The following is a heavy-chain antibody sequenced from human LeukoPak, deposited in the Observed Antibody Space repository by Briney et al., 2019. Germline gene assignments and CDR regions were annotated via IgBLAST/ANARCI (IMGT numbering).Heavy chain of an antibody. CDR3: ARVSGAEAATGGYFDR. CDR2: ISGSGGDT. D-gene: IGHD6-13*01. V-gene: IGHV3-23*01. CDR1: GFTFSNFL. J-gene: IGHJ4*02. Sequence: GGSLRLSCAASGFTFSNFLMTWVRQAPGKGPEWVSAISGSGGDTYYADSVKGRFTISRDNSKNTLYLQMNSLSTEDTAVYYCARVSGAEAATGGYFDRWGQGTLVTVSS.